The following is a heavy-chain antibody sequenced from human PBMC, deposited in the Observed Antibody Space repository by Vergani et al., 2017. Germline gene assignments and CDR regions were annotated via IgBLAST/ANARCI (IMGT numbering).Heavy chain of an antibody. Sequence: QVQLVQSGAEVKKPGASVKVSCKASGYTFTSYDINWVRQATGQGLEWMGWMNPNSGNTGYAQKLQGRITMTRDTSMSTAYMELSSIRSDDTAVYYCARVRTRERTTDDYRFDPWGQGTLVTVSS. D-gene: IGHD4-11*01. V-gene: IGHV1-8*01. CDR2: MNPNSGNT. CDR1: GYTFTSYD. J-gene: IGHJ5*02. CDR3: ARVRTRERTTDDYRFDP.